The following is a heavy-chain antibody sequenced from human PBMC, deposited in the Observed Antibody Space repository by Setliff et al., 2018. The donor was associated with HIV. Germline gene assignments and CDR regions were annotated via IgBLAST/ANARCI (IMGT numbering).Heavy chain of an antibody. D-gene: IGHD7-27*01. V-gene: IGHV3-11*04. CDR2: IDSSDGPT. J-gene: IGHJ5*01. Sequence: GGSLGLSCAASRFTISDFHMSWIRQAPGKGLEWISYIDSSDGPTYYADSVKGRFSMSRDNTKNSLYLHMDSLRAEDTAVYYCARGSNWGYRLDSWGQGTQVTVSS. CDR3: ARGSNWGYRLDS. CDR1: RFTISDFH.